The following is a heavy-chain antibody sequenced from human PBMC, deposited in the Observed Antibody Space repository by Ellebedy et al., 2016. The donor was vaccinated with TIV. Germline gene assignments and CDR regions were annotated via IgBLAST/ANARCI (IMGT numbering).Heavy chain of an antibody. J-gene: IGHJ4*02. V-gene: IGHV3-23*01. CDR2: ISGSGGST. CDR1: GFTFSSYA. CDR3: ARDSVPDLGYCSSTSCPNFDY. Sequence: PGGSLRLSCAASGFTFSSYAMSWVRQAPGKGLEWVSAISGSGGSTYYADSVKGRFTISRDNSKNTLYLQMNSLRAEDTAVYYCARDSVPDLGYCSSTSCPNFDYWGQGTLVTVSS. D-gene: IGHD2-2*01.